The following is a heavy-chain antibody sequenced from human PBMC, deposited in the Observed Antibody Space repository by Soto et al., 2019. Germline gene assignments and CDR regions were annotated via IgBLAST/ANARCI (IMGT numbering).Heavy chain of an antibody. CDR1: GGTFSSYA. Sequence: QVQLVQSGAEVKKPGSSVKVSCKASGGTFSSYAISWVRQAPGQGLEWMGGIIAIFGTANYAQKFQGRVTITADESTTTAYMELSSLRSEDTAVYYWAREARYGEVGAESRWVDPWGQGTLVTVSS. J-gene: IGHJ5*02. CDR2: IIAIFGTA. CDR3: AREARYGEVGAESRWVDP. V-gene: IGHV1-69*12. D-gene: IGHD2-15*01.